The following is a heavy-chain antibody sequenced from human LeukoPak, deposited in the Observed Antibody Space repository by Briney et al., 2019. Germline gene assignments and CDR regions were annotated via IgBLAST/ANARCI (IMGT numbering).Heavy chain of an antibody. CDR2: IYSSGST. D-gene: IGHD3-22*01. CDR3: ARNYDNSGYTAFGY. J-gene: IGHJ4*02. Sequence: SQTLSLTCAGSGISISSYYWSWIRPSPGKGLEWIGHIYSSGSTNYNPSLKSRVTISIDTSKNQFSLKLSSVTAADTALYYCARNYDNSGYTAFGYWGRGTLVTVSS. V-gene: IGHV4-59*01. CDR1: GISISSYY.